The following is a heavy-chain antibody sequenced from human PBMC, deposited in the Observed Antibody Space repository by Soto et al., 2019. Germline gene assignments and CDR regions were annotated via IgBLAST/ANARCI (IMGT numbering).Heavy chain of an antibody. CDR3: ARRGGTRDSSGWNDFDY. V-gene: IGHV4-31*03. Sequence: PSETLSLTCTVSGGSISSGGYYWSWIRQHPGKGLEWIGYIYYSGSTYYNPSLKSRVTISVDTSKNQFSLKLSSVTAADTAVYYCARRGGTRDSSGWNDFDYWGQGTLVTVSS. CDR1: GGSISSGGYY. J-gene: IGHJ4*02. CDR2: IYYSGST. D-gene: IGHD6-19*01.